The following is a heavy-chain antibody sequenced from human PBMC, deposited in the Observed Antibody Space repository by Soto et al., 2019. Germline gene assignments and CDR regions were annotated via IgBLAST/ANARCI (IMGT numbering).Heavy chain of an antibody. CDR3: VTLRFCTSRSCYGREGGY. J-gene: IGHJ4*02. Sequence: EVQLLESGGGLVQPGGSLRLSCAASGFTFSSYAMSWVRQVPGKGLEWVSAISGTGANTYYADSVKGRFTISRDNSENTLYLQMNSLRADDAAVYYCVTLRFCTSRSCYGREGGYWGQGTLVTVSS. D-gene: IGHD2-2*01. CDR2: ISGTGANT. CDR1: GFTFSSYA. V-gene: IGHV3-23*01.